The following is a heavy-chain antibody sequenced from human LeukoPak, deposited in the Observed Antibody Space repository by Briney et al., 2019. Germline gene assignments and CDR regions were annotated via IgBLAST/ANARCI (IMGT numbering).Heavy chain of an antibody. CDR2: IKEDGNQR. CDR3: ARLKDAVTIFDC. CDR1: GFSLSNYW. J-gene: IGHJ5*01. Sequence: GGSLRLSCVASGFSLSNYWMSWVRQAPGKGLEWVASIKEDGNQRDYVDSVKGRFTISRDNTKNSLYLQMSSLGAEDTAVYYCARLKDAVTIFDCWGQGILVTVSS. D-gene: IGHD4-17*01. V-gene: IGHV3-7*01.